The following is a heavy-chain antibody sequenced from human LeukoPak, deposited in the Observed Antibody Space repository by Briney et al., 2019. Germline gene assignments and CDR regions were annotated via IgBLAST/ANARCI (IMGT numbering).Heavy chain of an antibody. CDR3: ARWGSPTVVTGGDWFDP. V-gene: IGHV4-34*01. CDR1: GGSFSGYY. D-gene: IGHD4-23*01. Sequence: SETLSLTCAVYGGSFSGYYWSWIRQPPGKGLEWIGSIYYSGSTYYNPSLKSRVTISVDTSKNQFSLKLSSVTAADTAVYYCARWGSPTVVTGGDWFDPWGQGTLVTVSS. CDR2: IYYSGST. J-gene: IGHJ5*02.